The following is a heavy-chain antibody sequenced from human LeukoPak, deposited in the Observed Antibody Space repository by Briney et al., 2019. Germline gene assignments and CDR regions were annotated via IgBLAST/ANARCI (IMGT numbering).Heavy chain of an antibody. CDR3: ARDFSMTTNLQWYYGMDV. D-gene: IGHD4-17*01. J-gene: IGHJ6*02. CDR2: ISGSGGST. Sequence: PGGSLRLSCAASGFTFSTYSMNWVRQAPGKGLEWVSAISGSGGSTYYADSVRGRFTISRDNSKNTLYLQMNSLRAEDTAVYYCARDFSMTTNLQWYYGMDVWGQGTTVTVSS. V-gene: IGHV3-23*01. CDR1: GFTFSTYS.